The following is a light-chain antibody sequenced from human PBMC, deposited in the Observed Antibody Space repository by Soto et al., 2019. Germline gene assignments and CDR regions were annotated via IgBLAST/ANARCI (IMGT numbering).Light chain of an antibody. CDR2: EVN. CDR1: SSDIGGYNY. J-gene: IGLJ2*01. CDR3: SSYTSTSTIV. Sequence: QSALTQPASMSGSPGQSITISCTGTSSDIGGYNYVSWYQQYPGKAPKLMIYEVNNRPLGVSNRFSGFKSGNTASLAISGLQADDEADYYCSSYTSTSTIVFGGATKVTVL. V-gene: IGLV2-14*01.